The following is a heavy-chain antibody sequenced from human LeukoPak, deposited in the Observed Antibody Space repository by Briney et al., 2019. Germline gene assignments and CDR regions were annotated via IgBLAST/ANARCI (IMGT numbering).Heavy chain of an antibody. CDR3: AFTTEITHFDY. CDR2: IHPNSGGT. J-gene: IGHJ4*02. Sequence: ASVKASCKASGYTFTGYYMRWVRQAPGQGLEGMGWIHPNSGGTNHAQKFQGRVTMTRDTAISTAYMELSRLRSDDTAVYYCAFTTEITHFDYWGQGTLVTVSS. CDR1: GYTFTGYY. V-gene: IGHV1-2*02. D-gene: IGHD3-22*01.